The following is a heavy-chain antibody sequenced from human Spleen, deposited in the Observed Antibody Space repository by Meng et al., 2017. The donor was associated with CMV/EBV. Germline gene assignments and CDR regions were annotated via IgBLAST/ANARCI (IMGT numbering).Heavy chain of an antibody. D-gene: IGHD3-22*01. CDR1: GFTFSSYT. Sequence: GGSLRLSCAASGFTFSSYTVNWVRQAPGKGLEWVSSISPTNNYIYYADSVKGRFTISRDNSKNTLILQMNSLRTEDTAVYYCARVYYDSTNYYFSFGYWGQGTLVTVSS. J-gene: IGHJ4*02. V-gene: IGHV3-21*01. CDR2: ISPTNNYI. CDR3: ARVYYDSTNYYFSFGY.